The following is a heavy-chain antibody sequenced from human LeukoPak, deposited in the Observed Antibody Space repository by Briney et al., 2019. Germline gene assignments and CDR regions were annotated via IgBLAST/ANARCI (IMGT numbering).Heavy chain of an antibody. J-gene: IGHJ4*02. D-gene: IGHD3-22*01. Sequence: SETLSLTCTVSGGSISSSSYYWGWIRQPPGKGLEWIGSIYYSGSTYYNQSPKSRVTISVDTSKNQFSLKLSSVTAADTAVYYCARQVYDSSGYSTDFDYWGQGTLVTVPS. V-gene: IGHV4-39*01. CDR1: GGSISSSSYY. CDR3: ARQVYDSSGYSTDFDY. CDR2: IYYSGST.